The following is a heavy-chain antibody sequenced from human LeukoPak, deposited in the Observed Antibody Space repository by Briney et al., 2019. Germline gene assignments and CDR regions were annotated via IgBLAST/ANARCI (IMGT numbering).Heavy chain of an antibody. D-gene: IGHD6-6*01. J-gene: IGHJ4*02. V-gene: IGHV3-23*01. Sequence: PGGSLRLSCTASGFTFGDYAMSWFRQAPGKGLEWVSAISGSGGSTYYADSVKGRFTIFRDNSKNTLYLQMNSLRAEDTAVYYCAKDPAPAYSTSPYYFDYWGQGTLVTVSS. CDR2: ISGSGGST. CDR3: AKDPAPAYSTSPYYFDY. CDR1: GFTFGDYA.